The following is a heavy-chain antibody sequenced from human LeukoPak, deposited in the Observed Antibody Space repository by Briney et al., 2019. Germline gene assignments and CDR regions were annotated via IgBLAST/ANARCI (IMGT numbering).Heavy chain of an antibody. J-gene: IGHJ6*02. CDR1: GFTFISYV. CDR3: ARLRYYAMDV. V-gene: IGHV3-48*01. CDR2: ISSSSRTI. Sequence: QPGGSLRLSCAASGFTFISYVMTWVRRAPGKGLEWVSYISSSSRTISYADSVKGRFTISRDNAKNSLYLQMNSLRAEDTAVYYCARLRYYAMDVWGQGTTVTASS.